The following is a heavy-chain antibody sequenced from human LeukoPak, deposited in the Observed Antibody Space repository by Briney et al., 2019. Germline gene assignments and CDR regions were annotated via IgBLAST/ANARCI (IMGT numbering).Heavy chain of an antibody. V-gene: IGHV1-2*02. Sequence: PGASVKVSCKASGYTFTGYYMHWVRQAPGQGLEWMGWINSNSGGTNYAQKFQGRVTMTRDTSISTAYMELSRLRSDDTAVYYCAKGSSTMIVVVINWFDPWGQGTLVTVSS. D-gene: IGHD3-22*01. CDR1: GYTFTGYY. CDR2: INSNSGGT. J-gene: IGHJ5*02. CDR3: AKGSSTMIVVVINWFDP.